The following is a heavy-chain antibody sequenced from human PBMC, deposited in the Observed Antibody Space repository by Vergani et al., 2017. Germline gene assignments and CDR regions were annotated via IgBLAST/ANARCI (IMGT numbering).Heavy chain of an antibody. D-gene: IGHD3-9*01. CDR3: ARESRLRYFDWLLYPPSYFDY. V-gene: IGHV3-7*01. J-gene: IGHJ4*02. Sequence: VQLVESGGGVVQPGRSLRLSCAASGFTFSSYGMHWVRQAPGKGLEWVANIKQDGSEKYYVDSVKGRFTISRDNAKNSLYLQMNSLRAEDTAVYYCARESRLRYFDWLLYPPSYFDYWGQGTLVTVSS. CDR2: IKQDGSEK. CDR1: GFTFSSYG.